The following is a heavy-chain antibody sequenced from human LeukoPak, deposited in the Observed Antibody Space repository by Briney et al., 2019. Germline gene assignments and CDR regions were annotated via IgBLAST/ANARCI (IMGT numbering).Heavy chain of an antibody. D-gene: IGHD3-22*01. CDR3: GMASDTSGYYFFRLDY. CDR2: IFGGGGGT. J-gene: IGHJ4*02. Sequence: GGSLRLSCAASGITFSNYAIGWVRQAPGRGLEGVSTIFGGGGGTYYADSAKGRFTISRDSSNNRVYLQMISLRAEDTAVYYCGMASDTSGYYFFRLDYWGQGTLVTVSS. V-gene: IGHV3-23*01. CDR1: GITFSNYA.